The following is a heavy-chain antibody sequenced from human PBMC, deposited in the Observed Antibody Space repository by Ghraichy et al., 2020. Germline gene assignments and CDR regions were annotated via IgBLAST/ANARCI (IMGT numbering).Heavy chain of an antibody. Sequence: SETLSLTCAVRGGSLTVYYWTWIRQAPGKGLEWIGEINHTGRTNYNPSLKSRVSIFVETSKNRFSLRLSSVTAADTAVYDCARLRRLDSWGQGTPVTVSS. CDR3: ARLRRLDS. J-gene: IGHJ4*02. CDR1: GGSLTVYY. D-gene: IGHD3-16*01. CDR2: INHTGRT. V-gene: IGHV4-34*01.